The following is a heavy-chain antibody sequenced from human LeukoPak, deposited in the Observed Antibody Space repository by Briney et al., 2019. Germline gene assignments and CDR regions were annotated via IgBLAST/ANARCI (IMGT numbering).Heavy chain of an antibody. Sequence: SETLSPTCSVSGGSISEISYSWGWIRQPPGKRLEWIGNIYYSGSTNNNPSLESRVVISVDTSRNQFSLTLTSVTATDTAVYYCARQGVVGATGFDFWGQGFLVTVSS. CDR1: GGSISEISYS. D-gene: IGHD1-26*01. CDR2: IYYSGST. V-gene: IGHV4-39*01. J-gene: IGHJ4*02. CDR3: ARQGVVGATGFDF.